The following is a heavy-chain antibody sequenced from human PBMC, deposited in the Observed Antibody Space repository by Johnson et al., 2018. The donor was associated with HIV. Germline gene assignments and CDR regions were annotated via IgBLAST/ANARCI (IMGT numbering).Heavy chain of an antibody. J-gene: IGHJ3*02. Sequence: VQLVESGGGLVQPGGSLRLSCGASGFSVSNNYMNWVRQAPGKGLEWVSVIYSGGSTYYADSVRGRFTISRDNSRNTLYLQMSSLRAEDTAMYYCARSDYVWGSYTRKGAFDIWGQGTMVTVSS. CDR2: IYSGGST. CDR1: GFSVSNNY. CDR3: ARSDYVWGSYTRKGAFDI. D-gene: IGHD3-16*01. V-gene: IGHV3-66*01.